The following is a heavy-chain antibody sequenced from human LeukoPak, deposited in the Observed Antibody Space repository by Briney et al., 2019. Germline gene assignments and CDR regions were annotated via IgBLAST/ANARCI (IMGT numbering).Heavy chain of an antibody. CDR3: ARVSIGWYSFDY. V-gene: IGHV3-74*01. CDR2: INPDGTTT. Sequence: GGSLRLSCAASGFTFSTYWMHWVRQAPGKGLVWVSRINPDGTTTSYADSVKGRFTISRDDAKDTVYLQMNSLRAEDTAVYYCARVSIGWYSFDYWGQGTLVTVSS. D-gene: IGHD6-19*01. CDR1: GFTFSTYW. J-gene: IGHJ4*02.